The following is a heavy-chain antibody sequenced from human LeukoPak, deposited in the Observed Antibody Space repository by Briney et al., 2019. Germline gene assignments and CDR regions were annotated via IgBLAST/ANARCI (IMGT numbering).Heavy chain of an antibody. D-gene: IGHD2-8*02. V-gene: IGHV4-4*07. CDR3: ARDFVETGVVGFDM. Sequence: SETLSLTCTVSGDSIGTYFWNWIRQSAGEGLEWIGHVYDGGRTNYNPSLKGRVTISVDTSRNLFSLRLSSVTAADTAVYYCARDFVETGVVGFDMWGQGTMVTVS. CDR1: GDSIGTYF. J-gene: IGHJ3*02. CDR2: VYDGGRT.